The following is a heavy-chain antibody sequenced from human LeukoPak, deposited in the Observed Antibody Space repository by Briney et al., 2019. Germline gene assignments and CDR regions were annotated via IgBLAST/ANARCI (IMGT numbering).Heavy chain of an antibody. CDR2: IYTSGST. J-gene: IGHJ5*02. CDR3: ARVSTTSFGVVPWFDP. V-gene: IGHV4-4*07. CDR1: GGSISSYY. Sequence: SETLSLTCTVSGGSISSYYWSWIRQPAGKGLEWIGRIYTSGSTNYNPSLKSRVTMSVDTSKNQFSLKLSSVTAADTAVYYCARVSTTSFGVVPWFDPWGQGNLVTVSS. D-gene: IGHD3-3*01.